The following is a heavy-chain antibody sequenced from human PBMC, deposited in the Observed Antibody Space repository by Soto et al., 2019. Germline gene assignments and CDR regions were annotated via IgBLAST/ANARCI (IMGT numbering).Heavy chain of an antibody. CDR1: GYSFTNYP. CDR2: ISAYSGDT. Sequence: ASVKVSCKASGYSFTNYPIAWVRRAPGQGLEWMGWISAYSGDTNYAQKFQGRVTMTRDTSTTTAYLELRSLRSDDTAVYYCARAITMIYWFDPWGQGTLVTVSS. J-gene: IGHJ5*02. CDR3: ARAITMIYWFDP. V-gene: IGHV1-18*01. D-gene: IGHD3-22*01.